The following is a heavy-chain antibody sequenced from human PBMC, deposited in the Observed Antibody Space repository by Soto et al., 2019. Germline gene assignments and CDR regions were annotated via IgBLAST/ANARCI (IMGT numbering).Heavy chain of an antibody. D-gene: IGHD5-18*01. CDR2: ISYDGSNK. V-gene: IGHV3-30*18. Sequence: QVQLVESGGGVVQPGRSLRLSCAASGFTFSSYGMHWVRQAPGKGLEWVAVISYDGSNKYYADSVKGRFTISRDKSKNPLYLQMNSLRAEDTAVYYCAKAHVDTAMALHYWGQGTLVNVSS. CDR1: GFTFSSYG. J-gene: IGHJ4*02. CDR3: AKAHVDTAMALHY.